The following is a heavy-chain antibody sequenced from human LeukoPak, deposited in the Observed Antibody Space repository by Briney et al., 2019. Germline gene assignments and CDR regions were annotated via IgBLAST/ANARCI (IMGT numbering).Heavy chain of an antibody. J-gene: IGHJ4*02. D-gene: IGHD2-2*01. Sequence: SETLSLTCTVSGGSISSSSYYWGWIRQPPGKGLEWIGSIYYSGSTYYNPSLKSRVTISVDTSKNQFPLKLSSVTAADTAVYYCARRRYIVVVPAVWDYWGQGTLVTVS. CDR2: IYYSGST. CDR3: ARRRYIVVVPAVWDY. CDR1: GGSISSSSYY. V-gene: IGHV4-39*01.